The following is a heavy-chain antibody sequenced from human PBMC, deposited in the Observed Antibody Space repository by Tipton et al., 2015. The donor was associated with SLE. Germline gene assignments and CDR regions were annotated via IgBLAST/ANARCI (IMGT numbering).Heavy chain of an antibody. D-gene: IGHD5-18*01. J-gene: IGHJ4*02. Sequence: GSLRLSCAASGFTFSSYWMSWVRQAPGKGLEWVANIKQDGSEKYYVDSVKGRFTISRGNAKNSLYLQMNSLRAEDTAVYHCARGGRGYSYGTFGYWGQGTLVTVSS. V-gene: IGHV3-7*01. CDR3: ARGGRGYSYGTFGY. CDR2: IKQDGSEK. CDR1: GFTFSSYW.